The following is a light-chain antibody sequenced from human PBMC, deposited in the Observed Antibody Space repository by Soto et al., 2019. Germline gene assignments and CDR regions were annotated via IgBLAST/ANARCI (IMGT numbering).Light chain of an antibody. CDR2: GNS. J-gene: IGLJ3*02. CDR1: SSNIGAGYD. V-gene: IGLV1-40*01. CDR3: QSYDSSLSGGV. Sequence: QSVLTQPPSVSGAPGQRVTISCTGSSSNIGAGYDVHWYQQLPGTAPKLLIYGNSNRPSGVPDRFSGSKSGTSASLAITGPQAEDEADYSCQSYDSSLSGGVFGGGTKLTVL.